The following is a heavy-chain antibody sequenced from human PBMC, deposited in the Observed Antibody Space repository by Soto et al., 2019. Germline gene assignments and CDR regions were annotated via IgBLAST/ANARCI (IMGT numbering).Heavy chain of an antibody. D-gene: IGHD3-10*01. CDR1: GFTFSSYS. CDR3: ARWRAGGLRFGSHIGGAFDI. Sequence: GGSLRLSCAASGFTFSSYSMNWVRQAPGKGLEWVSSISSSSSYIYYADSVKGRFTISRDNAKNSLYLQMNSLRAEDTAVYYCARWRAGGLRFGSHIGGAFDIWGQGTMVTVSS. V-gene: IGHV3-21*01. J-gene: IGHJ3*02. CDR2: ISSSSSYI.